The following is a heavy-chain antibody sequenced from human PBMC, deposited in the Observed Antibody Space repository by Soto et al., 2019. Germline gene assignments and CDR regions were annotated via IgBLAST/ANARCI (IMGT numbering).Heavy chain of an antibody. Sequence: LRLSCAASGFTFSSYWMSWVRQAPGKGLEWVANIKQDGSEKYYVDSVKGRFTISRDNAKNSLYLQMNSLRAEDTAVYYCARDLTIVVVVEGYNWFDPWGQGTLVTVSS. D-gene: IGHD2-15*01. J-gene: IGHJ5*02. CDR2: IKQDGSEK. CDR1: GFTFSSYW. V-gene: IGHV3-7*05. CDR3: ARDLTIVVVVEGYNWFDP.